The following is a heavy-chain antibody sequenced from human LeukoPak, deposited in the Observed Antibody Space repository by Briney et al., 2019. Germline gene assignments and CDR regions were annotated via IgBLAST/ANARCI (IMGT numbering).Heavy chain of an antibody. D-gene: IGHD2-2*01. CDR2: ISYDGSNK. V-gene: IGHV3-30*04. Sequence: PGGSLRLSCAASGFTFSSYAMHWVRQAPGKGLEWVAVISYDGSNKYYADSVKGRFTISRDNSKNTLYLQMNSLRAEDTAVYYCARDPRYCSSTSCSYYYYYYMDVWGKGTTVTVSS. CDR1: GFTFSSYA. CDR3: ARDPRYCSSTSCSYYYYYYMDV. J-gene: IGHJ6*03.